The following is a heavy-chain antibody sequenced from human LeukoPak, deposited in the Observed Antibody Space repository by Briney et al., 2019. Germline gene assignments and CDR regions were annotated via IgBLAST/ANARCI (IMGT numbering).Heavy chain of an antibody. D-gene: IGHD1-1*01. V-gene: IGHV4-59*01. J-gene: IGHJ6*02. CDR3: ARAQLNLLVDLGMDV. CDR2: INYSGST. CDR1: GGSITTYY. Sequence: SETLSLTCTVSGGSITTYYWTWIRQPPGKGLEWIGYINYSGSTNYNPSLKSRVTISVDTSKNQFSLKLSSVTAADTAVYYCARAQLNLLVDLGMDVWGQGTTVTVSS.